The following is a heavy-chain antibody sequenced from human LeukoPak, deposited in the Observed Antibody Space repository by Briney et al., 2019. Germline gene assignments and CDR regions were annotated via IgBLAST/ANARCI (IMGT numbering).Heavy chain of an antibody. D-gene: IGHD3-10*01. J-gene: IGHJ3*02. CDR1: GFTFSDYY. V-gene: IGHV3-11*05. CDR3: AKEITMDSPDAFDI. Sequence: GGSLRLSCAASGFTFSDYYMSWIRQAPGKGLEWVSSISSSSSYIYYADSVKGRFTISRDNSKNTLYLQMNSLRAEDTAVYYCAKEITMDSPDAFDIWGQGTMVTVSS. CDR2: ISSSSSYI.